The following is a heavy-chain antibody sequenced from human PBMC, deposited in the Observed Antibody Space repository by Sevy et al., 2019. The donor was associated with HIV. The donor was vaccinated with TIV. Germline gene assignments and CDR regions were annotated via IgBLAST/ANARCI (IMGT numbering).Heavy chain of an antibody. V-gene: IGHV4-39*01. D-gene: IGHD3-3*01. CDR1: GGSISSSSYY. CDR2: IYYSGST. J-gene: IGHJ6*02. CDR3: ASGFGYDFWSGYYYYYGMDV. Sequence: SETLSLTCTVSGGSISSSSYYWGWIRQPPGKGLEWIGSIYYSGSTYYNPSLKSRVTISVDTSKNQFSLKLSSVTAADTAVYYCASGFGYDFWSGYYYYYGMDVWGQRTTVTVSS.